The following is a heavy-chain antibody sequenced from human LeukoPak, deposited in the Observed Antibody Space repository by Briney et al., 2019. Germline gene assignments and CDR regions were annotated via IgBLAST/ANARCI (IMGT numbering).Heavy chain of an antibody. CDR2: ISYDGSNK. CDR1: GFTFSSYA. J-gene: IGHJ4*02. CDR3: AKGPAYCGGDCYPGGVLVY. Sequence: PGGSLRLSCAASGFTFSSYAMHWVRQAPGKGLEWVAVISYDGSNKYYADSVKGRFTISRDNSKNTLYLQMNSLRAEDTAVYYCAKGPAYCGGDCYPGGVLVYWGQGTLVTVSS. V-gene: IGHV3-30-3*01. D-gene: IGHD2-21*01.